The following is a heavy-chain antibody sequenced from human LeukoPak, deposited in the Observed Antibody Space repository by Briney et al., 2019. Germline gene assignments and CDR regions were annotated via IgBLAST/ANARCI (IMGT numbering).Heavy chain of an antibody. V-gene: IGHV4-34*01. CDR2: INHSGST. CDR1: GRSFSGYY. J-gene: IGHJ6*02. Sequence: PSDTLSLICAVCGRSFSGYYWSWIRQPPGKGLEWIGEINHSGSTNYKPSLKSRVIISVDTSKNQFSLKLSSATAADTAVYYCARGPRYCSSTSCMDVWGQGTTVTVSS. CDR3: ARGPRYCSSTSCMDV. D-gene: IGHD2-2*01.